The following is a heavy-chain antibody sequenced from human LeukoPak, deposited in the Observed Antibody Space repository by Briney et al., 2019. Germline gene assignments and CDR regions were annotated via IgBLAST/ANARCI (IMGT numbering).Heavy chain of an antibody. Sequence: PGGSLRLSCAASGSTFSSYAISWVRQAPGQGLEWMGGFIPIFGTANYAQKFQGRVTITADESTSTAYMELSSLRSEDTAVYYCARVDGYSGYEEYFDYWGQGTLVTVSS. V-gene: IGHV1-69*01. CDR3: ARVDGYSGYEEYFDY. CDR1: GSTFSSYA. D-gene: IGHD5-12*01. J-gene: IGHJ4*02. CDR2: FIPIFGTA.